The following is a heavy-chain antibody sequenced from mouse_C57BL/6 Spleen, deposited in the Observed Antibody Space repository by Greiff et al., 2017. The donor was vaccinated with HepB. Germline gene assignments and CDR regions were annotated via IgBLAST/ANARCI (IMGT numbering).Heavy chain of an antibody. J-gene: IGHJ1*03. Sequence: VQLKESGPGLVKPSQSLSLTCSVPGYSITSGYYWSWIRQFPGNKLEWMGYISYDGSNNYNPSLKNRISITRDTSKNQFFLKLNSVTTEDTATYYCARSGEYFDVWGTGTTVTVSS. V-gene: IGHV3-6*01. CDR3: ARSGEYFDV. CDR1: GYSITSGYY. CDR2: ISYDGSN.